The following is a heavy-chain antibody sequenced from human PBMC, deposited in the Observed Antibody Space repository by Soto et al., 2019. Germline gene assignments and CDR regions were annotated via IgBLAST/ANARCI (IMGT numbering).Heavy chain of an antibody. D-gene: IGHD2-15*01. J-gene: IGHJ3*02. V-gene: IGHV4-31*03. CDR2: IYYSGST. CDR1: GSSLSRGGYH. CDR3: AREEVAATRHWAFDI. Sequence: VQLQESGPGLVKPSQTLSLPCTVSGSSLSRGGYHWSSIRQHPGKGLEGIGYIYYSGSTYYTPSLKSRVTISVDSSKNQFYRKLSSVTAADTAVYYCAREEVAATRHWAFDIWGQGTMVTVSS.